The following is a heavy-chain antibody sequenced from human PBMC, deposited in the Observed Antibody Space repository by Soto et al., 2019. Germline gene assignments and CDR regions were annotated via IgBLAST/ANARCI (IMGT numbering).Heavy chain of an antibody. CDR2: ISGSGDST. V-gene: IGHV3-23*01. CDR1: GFTFSSYA. Sequence: PGGSLRLSCAASGFTFSSYAMSWVRQAPGKGLEWVSAISGSGDSTYYADSVKGRFTISRDNSKNTLYLQMNSLRAEDTAVYYCAKGVPGIAVAGTGYFQHWGQGTLVTVSS. D-gene: IGHD6-19*01. J-gene: IGHJ1*01. CDR3: AKGVPGIAVAGTGYFQH.